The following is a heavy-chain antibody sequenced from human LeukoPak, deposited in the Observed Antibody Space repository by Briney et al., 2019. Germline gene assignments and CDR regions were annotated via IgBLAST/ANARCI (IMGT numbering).Heavy chain of an antibody. Sequence: VASVKVSCKASGYTFTSYDINWVRQATGQGLKWMGWMNPNSGNTGYAQKFQGRVTITRNTSISTAYMELSSLRSEDTAVYYCASRIVGATHLDAFDIWGQGTMVTVSS. CDR1: GYTFTSYD. CDR2: MNPNSGNT. CDR3: ASRIVGATHLDAFDI. J-gene: IGHJ3*02. V-gene: IGHV1-8*03. D-gene: IGHD1-26*01.